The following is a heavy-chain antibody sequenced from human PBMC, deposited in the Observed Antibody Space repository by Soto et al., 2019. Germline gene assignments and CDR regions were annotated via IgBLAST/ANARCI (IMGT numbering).Heavy chain of an antibody. CDR2: ISYDGSNK. CDR3: AKSAYYYDSRDNDFDY. J-gene: IGHJ4*02. V-gene: IGHV3-30*18. D-gene: IGHD3-22*01. Sequence: QVQLVESGGGVVQPGRSLRLSCAASGFTFSSYGMHWVRQAPGKGLEWVAVISYDGSNKYYADSVKGRFTISRDNSKNTLYLQMNSLRAEDTAVYYCAKSAYYYDSRDNDFDYWGQGTLVTVSS. CDR1: GFTFSSYG.